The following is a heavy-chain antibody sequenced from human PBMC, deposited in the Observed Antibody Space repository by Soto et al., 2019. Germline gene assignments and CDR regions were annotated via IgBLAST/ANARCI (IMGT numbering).Heavy chain of an antibody. CDR1: GFAFSRYS. J-gene: IGHJ6*02. CDR3: ARGISDYIVVGHSALDV. V-gene: IGHV3-21*01. CDR2: IASSSSHI. Sequence: GGSVRLSCAASGFAFSRYSMNWVRQAPGKGLEWVSSIASSSSHIYYADSMKGRFTISRDNAENSLYLQMNSLRADDTAVYFSARGISDYIVVGHSALDVWGQGTRFTVSS. D-gene: IGHD2-15*01.